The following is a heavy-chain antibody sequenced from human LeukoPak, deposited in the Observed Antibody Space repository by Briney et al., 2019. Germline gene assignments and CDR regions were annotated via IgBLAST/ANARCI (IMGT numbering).Heavy chain of an antibody. CDR2: ISWNRVSI. CDR3: AKDMTPGHYGMDV. Sequence: GGALRLSCAASGFTFDDYDMQWVGQAPGKGLEGVSGISWNRVSICYPASLNLPFTLSRDNAKNSLYLQINSLSAEDTALYYCAKDMTPGHYGMDVWGQGTTVTVSS. CDR1: GFTFDDYD. J-gene: IGHJ6*02. V-gene: IGHV3-9*01.